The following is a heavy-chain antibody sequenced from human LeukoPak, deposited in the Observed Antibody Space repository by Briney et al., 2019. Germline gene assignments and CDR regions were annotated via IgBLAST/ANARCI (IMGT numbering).Heavy chain of an antibody. D-gene: IGHD6-19*01. Sequence: QPGGSLRLSCAASGFAFSTYWMHWVRQAPGKGLVWVSRINSDGSSLTYAASVEGRFTISRDNAKNTLYLQMNSLKTEDTAVYYCTPSIAVAGSLDYWGQGTLVTVSS. CDR2: INSDGSSL. J-gene: IGHJ4*02. CDR1: GFAFSTYW. CDR3: TPSIAVAGSLDY. V-gene: IGHV3-74*01.